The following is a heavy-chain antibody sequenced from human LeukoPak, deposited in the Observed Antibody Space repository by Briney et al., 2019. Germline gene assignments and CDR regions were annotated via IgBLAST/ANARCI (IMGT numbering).Heavy chain of an antibody. D-gene: IGHD6-19*01. V-gene: IGHV4-4*07. Sequence: SETLSLTCTVSGGSISSYYWSWIRQPAGKGLEWIGRIYTSGSTNYNPSLKSRVTMSVDTSKNQFSLKLSSVTAADTAVYYCARGHSGGWLSLSSFDYWGQGTLVTVSS. CDR3: ARGHSGGWLSLSSFDY. CDR1: GGSISSYY. J-gene: IGHJ4*02. CDR2: IYTSGST.